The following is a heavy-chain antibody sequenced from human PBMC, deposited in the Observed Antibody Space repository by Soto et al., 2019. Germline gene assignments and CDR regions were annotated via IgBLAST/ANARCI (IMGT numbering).Heavy chain of an antibody. Sequence: PGGSLSLSCAASGFTFSSYSMNWVRQAPGKGLGWVSYISSSSSTIYYADSVKGRFTISRDNAKNSLYLQMNSLRAEDTAVYYCARDGSPSSSWYYYGMDVWGQGTTVTVSS. CDR2: ISSSSSTI. D-gene: IGHD6-13*01. J-gene: IGHJ6*02. V-gene: IGHV3-48*01. CDR3: ARDGSPSSSWYYYGMDV. CDR1: GFTFSSYS.